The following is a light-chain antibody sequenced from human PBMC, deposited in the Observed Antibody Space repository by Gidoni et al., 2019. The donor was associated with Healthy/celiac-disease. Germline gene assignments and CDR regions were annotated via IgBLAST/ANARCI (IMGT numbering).Light chain of an antibody. CDR2: AAS. V-gene: IGKV1-39*01. CDR1: QSISSY. J-gene: IGKJ1*01. Sequence: IKMTQSPSSLSAAVGDRVTITCRASQSISSYLNWYQQKPGKAPKLLIYAASSLQSGVPSRFSGSGSGTDVTLTISSLQPEDFATYYCQQSYSTPLTFXQXTKVEIK. CDR3: QQSYSTPLT.